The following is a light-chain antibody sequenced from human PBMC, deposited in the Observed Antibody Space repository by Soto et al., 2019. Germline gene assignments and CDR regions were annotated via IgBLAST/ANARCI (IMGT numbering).Light chain of an antibody. V-gene: IGKV3-20*01. CDR2: DAS. J-gene: IGKJ4*01. CDR3: QQYGSSPRI. Sequence: EIVLTQSPGTLSLSPGERATLSCRASQSVSSSSLAWYQQKPGQAPRLLIYDASSRATGIPDRFSGSGSGTDFSLTISSLEPEDFAVYFCQQYGSSPRIFGGGTTVEIK. CDR1: QSVSSSS.